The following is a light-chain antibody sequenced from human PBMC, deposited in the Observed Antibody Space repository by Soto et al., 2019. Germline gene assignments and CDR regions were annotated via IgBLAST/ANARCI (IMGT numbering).Light chain of an antibody. CDR3: QPWESSTDVV. J-gene: IGLJ2*01. CDR2: QHS. Sequence: SYELTQPPSVSVSPGQTASITCSGDKLGDKYTCWYQQKPGQSPVLVIYQHSQRPSGIPERFSGSNSGNTATLTISGTQAMDEADYSCQPWESSTDVVFGGRTKLTVL. CDR1: KLGDKY. V-gene: IGLV3-1*01.